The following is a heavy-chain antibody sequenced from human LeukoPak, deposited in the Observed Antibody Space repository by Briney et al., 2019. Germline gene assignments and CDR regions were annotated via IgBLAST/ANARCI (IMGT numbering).Heavy chain of an antibody. J-gene: IGHJ4*02. V-gene: IGHV4-34*01. D-gene: IGHD6-19*01. CDR2: INYSGTT. CDR1: GGSFSGYY. CDR3: AKAFTSAWYLF. Sequence: PSETQSLTCGDSGGSFSGYYWSWIRQSPGEGLEWIGEINYSGTTNYNPSLSSRVTMSLDTSKTQVSLRLASVTAADTAVYFCAKAFTSAWYLFWAQGTLVTVSS.